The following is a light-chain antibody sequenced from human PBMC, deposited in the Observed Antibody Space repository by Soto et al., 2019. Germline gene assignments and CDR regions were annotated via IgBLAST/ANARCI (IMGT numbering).Light chain of an antibody. CDR1: QSVSSSY. V-gene: IGKV3-20*01. CDR3: QQYGNSLYT. Sequence: EVVLTQSPGTLSLPPGERATLSCRASQSVSSSYLAWYQQKPGQAPSLLIYEASTRATGIPDRFSGSGSGADFTLTISRLEPEDFAVYYCQQYGNSLYTFGQGTNLEIK. CDR2: EAS. J-gene: IGKJ2*01.